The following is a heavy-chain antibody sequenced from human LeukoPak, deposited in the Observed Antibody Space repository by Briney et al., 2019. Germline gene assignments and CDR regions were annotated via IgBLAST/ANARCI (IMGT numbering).Heavy chain of an antibody. D-gene: IGHD3-10*01. CDR1: GYTFTSYG. Sequence: GASVKVSCKASGYTFTSYGISWVRQAPGQGLEWMGWISAYNGNTNYAQKLQGRVAMTTDTSTSTAYMELRSLRSDDTAVYYCARVHSPFMVRGVTPLRYYYGMDVWGQGTTVTVSS. CDR2: ISAYNGNT. J-gene: IGHJ6*02. CDR3: ARVHSPFMVRGVTPLRYYYGMDV. V-gene: IGHV1-18*01.